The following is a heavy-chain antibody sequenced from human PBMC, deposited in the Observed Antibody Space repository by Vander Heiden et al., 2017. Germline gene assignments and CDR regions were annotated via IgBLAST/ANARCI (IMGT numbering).Heavy chain of an antibody. D-gene: IGHD3-10*01. CDR1: GFTFSSYG. V-gene: IGHV3-33*01. Sequence: QVQLVESGGGVVQPGRSLRLSCAAYGFTFSSYGMPWVRQAPGKGLEWVAVIWYDGSNKYYADSVKGRFTISRDNSKNTLYLQMNSLRAEDTAVYYCARTLRSRDLYYYYGMDVWGQGTTVTVSS. CDR3: ARTLRSRDLYYYYGMDV. CDR2: IWYDGSNK. J-gene: IGHJ6*02.